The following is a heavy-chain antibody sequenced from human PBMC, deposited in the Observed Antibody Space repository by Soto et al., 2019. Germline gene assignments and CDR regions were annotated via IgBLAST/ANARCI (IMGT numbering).Heavy chain of an antibody. CDR1: GFTFSKYW. V-gene: IGHV3-33*01. CDR2: IWYDGSNK. J-gene: IGHJ5*02. D-gene: IGHD6-19*01. CDR3: AGDSSGWYRNWFDP. Sequence: GGALRLSCSAVGFTFSKYWIHWGRPGPGKGLEWVAVIWYDGSNKYYADSVKGRFTISGDNSKNTLYLQMNSLRAEDTAVYYCAGDSSGWYRNWFDPWGQGTLVTVSS.